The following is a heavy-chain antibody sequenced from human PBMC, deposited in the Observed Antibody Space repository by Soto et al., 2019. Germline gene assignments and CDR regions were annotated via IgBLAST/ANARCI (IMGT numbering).Heavy chain of an antibody. J-gene: IGHJ4*02. Sequence: SSETLSLTCTVSGGSISTYYWSWIRQPPGKGLEWIGYIYYTGTTNYNPSLKSRVTMSVDTSKNQFSLKLNSVTAADTAVYYCARDQWGGYGYSYYFDSWGQGTLVTVSS. CDR2: IYYTGTT. CDR3: ARDQWGGYGYSYYFDS. D-gene: IGHD5-18*01. V-gene: IGHV4-59*12. CDR1: GGSISTYY.